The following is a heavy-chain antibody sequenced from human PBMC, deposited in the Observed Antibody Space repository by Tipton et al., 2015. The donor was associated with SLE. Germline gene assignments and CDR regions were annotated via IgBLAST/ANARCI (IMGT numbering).Heavy chain of an antibody. Sequence: RSLRLSCAASGFTFSSYAMHWVRQAPGKGLEWVGVISYDGSNKYYADSVKGRFTISRDNSKNTLYLQMNSLRAEDTAVYYCARDSSLYGSGSYLVDYWGQGTLVTVSS. D-gene: IGHD3-10*01. V-gene: IGHV3-30*04. J-gene: IGHJ4*02. CDR2: ISYDGSNK. CDR3: ARDSSLYGSGSYLVDY. CDR1: GFTFSSYA.